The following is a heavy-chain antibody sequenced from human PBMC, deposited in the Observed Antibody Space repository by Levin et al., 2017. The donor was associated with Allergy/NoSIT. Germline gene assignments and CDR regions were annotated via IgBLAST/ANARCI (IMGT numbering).Heavy chain of an antibody. CDR1: GFTFSDYS. CDR3: VREKRGVSSWFDP. CDR2: ISTNGVSR. J-gene: IGHJ5*02. V-gene: IGHV3-64*01. D-gene: IGHD3-10*01. Sequence: GGSLRLSCKPSGFTFSDYSMHWVRQAPGKGLEYVSGISTNGVSRYYANSVKGRFTISRDNSKNTLYLQMGSLRVEDMAVYYCVREKRGVSSWFDPWGQGTLVTVSS.